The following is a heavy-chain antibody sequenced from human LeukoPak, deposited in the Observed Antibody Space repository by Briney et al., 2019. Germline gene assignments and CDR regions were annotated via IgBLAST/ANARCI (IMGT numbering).Heavy chain of an antibody. CDR3: ARAVRRWTSSGSFAVGNWFDP. V-gene: IGHV1-2*02. D-gene: IGHD6-19*01. CDR1: GYTFTGYY. J-gene: IGHJ5*02. CDR2: INPNSGGA. Sequence: ASVKVSCKASGYTFTGYYMHWVRQAPGQGLEWMGWINPNSGGANYAQKFQGRVTMTRDTSISTAYMELSRLRSDDTAVYYCARAVRRWTSSGSFAVGNWFDPWGQGTLVTVSS.